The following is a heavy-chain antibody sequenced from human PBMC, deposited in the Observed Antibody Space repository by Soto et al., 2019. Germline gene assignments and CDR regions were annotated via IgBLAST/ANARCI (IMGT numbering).Heavy chain of an antibody. CDR3: ASPMVRGEFDY. J-gene: IGHJ4*02. Sequence: QVQLQLWGAGLWKPSETLSLTCAVYGGSFSGYYWSWIRQPPGKGLEWIGEINHSGSTNYNPSLKSRVTISVDTSKNQFSLKLSSVTAADTAVYYCASPMVRGEFDYWGQGTLVTVSS. V-gene: IGHV4-34*01. CDR2: INHSGST. D-gene: IGHD3-10*01. CDR1: GGSFSGYY.